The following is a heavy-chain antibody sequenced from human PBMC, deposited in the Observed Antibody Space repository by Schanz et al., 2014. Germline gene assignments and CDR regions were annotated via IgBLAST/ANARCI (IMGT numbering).Heavy chain of an antibody. Sequence: EVQLLESGGGLVRPGGSLRLSCTASRIIFGTYSMNWIRQTPKGLEWVSSINSRSNFIYYADSVKGRFTISRDNAKNSLYLQMNSLRAEDTAVYYCAGAVATIRADSFDIWGQGTMDAVSS. CDR3: AGAVATIRADSFDI. CDR2: INSRSNFI. J-gene: IGHJ3*02. V-gene: IGHV3-21*01. CDR1: RIIFGTYS. D-gene: IGHD5-12*01.